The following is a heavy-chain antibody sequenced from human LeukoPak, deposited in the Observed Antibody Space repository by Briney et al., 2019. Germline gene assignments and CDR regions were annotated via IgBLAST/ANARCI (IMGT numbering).Heavy chain of an antibody. CDR1: GYTFTSYD. CDR3: ARTPLLYYYYYMDV. D-gene: IGHD2-8*02. Sequence: GASVKVSCKASGYTFTSYDINWVRQATGQGLEWMGWMNPNSGNTDYAQKFQGRVTITRNTSISTAYMELSSLRSEDTAVYYCARTPLLYYYYYMDVWGKGTTVTISS. CDR2: MNPNSGNT. V-gene: IGHV1-8*03. J-gene: IGHJ6*03.